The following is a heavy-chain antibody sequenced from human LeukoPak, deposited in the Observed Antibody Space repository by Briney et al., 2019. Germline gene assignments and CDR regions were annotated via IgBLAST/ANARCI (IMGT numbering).Heavy chain of an antibody. D-gene: IGHD6-6*01. CDR3: ARVSSGIPARPNFDF. J-gene: IGHJ4*02. CDR2: ICYSGST. CDR1: GGSISSYY. Sequence: PSETLSLTCTVSGGSISSYYWSWIRQPPGKGLEWIGYICYSGSTNYNPSLKSRLTISVDRSKNQFSLKLSSATAADTAVYYCARVSSGIPARPNFDFWGQGTLVTVSS. V-gene: IGHV4-59*12.